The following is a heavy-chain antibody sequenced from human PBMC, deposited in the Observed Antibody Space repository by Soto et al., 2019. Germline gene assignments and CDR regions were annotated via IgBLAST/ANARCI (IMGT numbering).Heavy chain of an antibody. V-gene: IGHV4-31*11. Sequence: SETLSLTCAVYGGSFSGYFWSWIRQHPGKGLEWIGYIYYSGSTYYNPSLKSRVTISVDTSKNQFSLKLSSVTAADTAVYYCARGRGDYLNWFDPWGQGTLVTVSS. D-gene: IGHD4-17*01. CDR2: IYYSGST. J-gene: IGHJ5*02. CDR3: ARGRGDYLNWFDP. CDR1: GGSFSGYF.